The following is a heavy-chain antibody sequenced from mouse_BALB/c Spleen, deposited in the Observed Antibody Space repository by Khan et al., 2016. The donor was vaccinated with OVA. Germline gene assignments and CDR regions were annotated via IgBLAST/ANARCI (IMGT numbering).Heavy chain of an antibody. J-gene: IGHJ2*01. CDR1: GYIFTNYW. Sequence: QVRLQQSGAELVRPGASVKLSCKTSGYIFTNYWIHWVKQRSGQGLEWIARIYPGTDNSSYNEKLKDRATLTADKSSSTVYMQLSSLKSEDSAVYFCAREEALYYFDYWGQGTTLTVSS. V-gene: IGHV1-76*01. CDR3: AREEALYYFDY. D-gene: IGHD3-2*02. CDR2: IYPGTDNS.